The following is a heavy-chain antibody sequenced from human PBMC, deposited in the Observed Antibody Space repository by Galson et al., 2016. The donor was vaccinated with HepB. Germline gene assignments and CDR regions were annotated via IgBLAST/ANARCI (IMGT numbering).Heavy chain of an antibody. V-gene: IGHV1-69*13. CDR3: AVDTTVISKGFDY. D-gene: IGHD4-11*01. Sequence: SVTVSCKASGGSFSNYGFNWVRQAPGQGLEWMGGIIPIFRTTNYAQNFQGRVTITADESTSTAYMELSSLRSEDTAVYYLAVDTTVISKGFDYWGQGTLVTVSS. CDR1: GGSFSNYG. J-gene: IGHJ4*02. CDR2: IIPIFRTT.